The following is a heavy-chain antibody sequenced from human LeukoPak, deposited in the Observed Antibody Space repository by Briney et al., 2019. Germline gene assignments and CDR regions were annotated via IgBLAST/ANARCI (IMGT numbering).Heavy chain of an antibody. CDR3: ARGGRRLTTVVTQAYYYYYGMDV. D-gene: IGHD4-23*01. CDR1: GFTFSSYG. CDR2: IWYDGSNK. J-gene: IGHJ6*02. Sequence: GGSLRLSCAASGFTFSSYGMHWVRQAPGKGLEWVAVIWYDGSNKYYADSVKGRFTIPRDNSKNTLYLQMNSLRAEDTAVYYCARGGRRLTTVVTQAYYYYYGMDVWGQGTTVTVSS. V-gene: IGHV3-33*01.